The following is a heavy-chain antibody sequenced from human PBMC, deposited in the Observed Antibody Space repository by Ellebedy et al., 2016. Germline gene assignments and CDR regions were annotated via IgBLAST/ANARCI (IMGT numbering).Heavy chain of an antibody. V-gene: IGHV4-30-2*05. Sequence: SETLSLTCAVSGGSISSGGYSWSWIRQPPGKGLEWIGYIYHSGSTYYNPPLKSRVTISADTSKNQFSLKLSSVTAADTAVYFCARGDSSSSRVYYWGQGTLVTVSS. D-gene: IGHD6-6*01. J-gene: IGHJ4*02. CDR3: ARGDSSSSRVYY. CDR1: GGSISSGGYS. CDR2: IYHSGST.